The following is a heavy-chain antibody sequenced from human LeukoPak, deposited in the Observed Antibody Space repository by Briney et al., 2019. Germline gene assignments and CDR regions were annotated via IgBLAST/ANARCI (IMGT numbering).Heavy chain of an antibody. V-gene: IGHV3-7*01. CDR3: ASGSYYYYYMDV. J-gene: IGHJ6*03. Sequence: GGSLRLSSAASGFTFSSYWMSWVRQAPGKGLEWVANIKQDGSEKYYVDSVKGRFTISRDNAKNSLYLQMNSLRAEDTAVYYCASGSYYYYYMDVWGKGTTVTVSS. CDR1: GFTFSSYW. D-gene: IGHD5-12*01. CDR2: IKQDGSEK.